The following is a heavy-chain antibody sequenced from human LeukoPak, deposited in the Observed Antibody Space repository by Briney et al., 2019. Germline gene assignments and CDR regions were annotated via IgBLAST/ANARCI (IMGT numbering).Heavy chain of an antibody. CDR1: GGSISGHY. CDR2: IHYTGKP. CDR3: ARFGVDYDMDV. J-gene: IGHJ6*02. D-gene: IGHD2-8*01. Sequence: PSETLSLTCSVSGGSISGHYWTWIRQHPGKGLEWIGQIHYTGKPDYNPSLKSRITISVDTSKNQDYLQVSSVTAAASAIYYCARFGVDYDMDVRGHGTTVTVFS. V-gene: IGHV4-59*11.